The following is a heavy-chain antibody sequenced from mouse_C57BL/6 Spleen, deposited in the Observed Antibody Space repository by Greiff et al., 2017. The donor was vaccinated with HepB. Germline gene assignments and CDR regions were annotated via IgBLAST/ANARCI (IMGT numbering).Heavy chain of an antibody. CDR3: ARRRGGNYGYFDV. D-gene: IGHD2-1*01. V-gene: IGHV1-82*01. Sequence: QVQLQQSGPELVKPGASVKISCKASGYAFSSSWMNWVKQRPGKGLEWIGRIYPGDGDTNYNGKFKGKATLTADKSSSTAYMQLSSLTSEDSAVYFSARRRGGNYGYFDVWGTGTTVTVSS. CDR2: IYPGDGDT. J-gene: IGHJ1*03. CDR1: GYAFSSSW.